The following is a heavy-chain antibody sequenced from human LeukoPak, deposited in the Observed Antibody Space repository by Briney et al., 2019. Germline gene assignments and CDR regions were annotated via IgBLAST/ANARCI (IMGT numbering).Heavy chain of an antibody. Sequence: SQTLSLTCTVSGGSVSSGGYYWVWIRQRPGKGLEWIGYIYYTGSTSYNPSLKSRLTIAVDTSKNQFSLKLSSVTAADTAVYYCARPLNTVHDTFDVWDQGTMVTVSS. V-gene: IGHV4-31*03. D-gene: IGHD4-11*01. CDR3: ARPLNTVHDTFDV. CDR1: GGSVSSGGYY. CDR2: IYYTGST. J-gene: IGHJ3*01.